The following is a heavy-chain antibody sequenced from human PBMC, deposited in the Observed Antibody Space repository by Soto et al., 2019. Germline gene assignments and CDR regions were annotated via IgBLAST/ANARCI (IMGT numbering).Heavy chain of an antibody. Sequence: QVQLVQSGTEVRKPGASVKVSCKASGYTFTSYYMHWVRQAPGQGLEWMAIVNPIGGYTTYAQKFRGRVTMTRDTSTSTVYMELSSLRGDDTAVYYCARDWPGSGSYWGLDYWGQGTLVTVSS. CDR3: ARDWPGSGSYWGLDY. J-gene: IGHJ4*02. CDR2: VNPIGGYT. D-gene: IGHD1-26*01. V-gene: IGHV1-46*01. CDR1: GYTFTSYY.